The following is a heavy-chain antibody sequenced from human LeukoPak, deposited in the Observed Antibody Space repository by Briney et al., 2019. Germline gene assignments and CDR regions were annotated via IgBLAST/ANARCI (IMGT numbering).Heavy chain of an antibody. V-gene: IGHV3-7*04. J-gene: IGHJ4*02. CDR1: AFTFSTYW. CDR3: ARSIRFIEWELLLVAGPIDS. D-gene: IGHD1-26*01. Sequence: GGSLRLSCAASAFTFSTYWMTWVRQAPGKGLEWVANINPDGSETYCVDSVKGRFTMSRDNAKNSLNLQMNSLGAEDTAVYYCARSIRFIEWELLLVAGPIDSWGQGTLVTVSS. CDR2: INPDGSET.